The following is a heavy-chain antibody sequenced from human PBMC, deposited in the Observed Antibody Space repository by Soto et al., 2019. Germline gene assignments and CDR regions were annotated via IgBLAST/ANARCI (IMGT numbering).Heavy chain of an antibody. CDR2: IWYDGSNK. J-gene: IGHJ4*02. CDR3: PKEPLSFSGNPRHFDY. V-gene: IGHV3-33*06. Sequence: PGGSLRLSCAAAGFTFSSYGMHWVRQAPGKGLEWVAVIWYDGSNKYYADSVKGRFTISRDNSRNTLYLQMNSLRAEDTAVYYCPKEPLSFSGNPRHFDYWGQGTRVTVSS. D-gene: IGHD1-1*01. CDR1: GFTFSSYG.